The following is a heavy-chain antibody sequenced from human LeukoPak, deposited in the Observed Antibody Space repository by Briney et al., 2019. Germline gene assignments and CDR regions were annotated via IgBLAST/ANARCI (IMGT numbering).Heavy chain of an antibody. CDR1: GASISSYY. Sequence: PSETLSLTCTVSGASISSYYWSWIRQPPGKGLEWIGYIYSSGNTDYNPSLKSRVTISVDTSKNQFSLKLSSVTAADTAVYYCASQVRTPYDYWGQGTLVTVSS. V-gene: IGHV4-4*09. J-gene: IGHJ4*02. CDR3: ASQVRTPYDY. CDR2: IYSSGNT. D-gene: IGHD1-14*01.